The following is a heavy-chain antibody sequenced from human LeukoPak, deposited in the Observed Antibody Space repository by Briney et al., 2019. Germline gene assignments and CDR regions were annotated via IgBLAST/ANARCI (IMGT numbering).Heavy chain of an antibody. D-gene: IGHD2-21*01. CDR1: GFTVSTNY. V-gene: IGHV3-53*05. Sequence: GGSLRLSCAASGFTVSTNYMSWVRQAPGKGLEWVLVIYSGGSTYYADSVKGRFTISRDNSKNTLYLQMNSLRAEDTAVYYCAKDLSLAYCGGDCSDENYWGQGTLVTVSS. CDR3: AKDLSLAYCGGDCSDENY. CDR2: IYSGGST. J-gene: IGHJ4*02.